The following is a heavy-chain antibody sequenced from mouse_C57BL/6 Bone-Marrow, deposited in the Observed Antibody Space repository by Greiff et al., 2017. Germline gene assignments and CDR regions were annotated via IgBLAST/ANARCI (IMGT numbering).Heavy chain of an antibody. CDR3: ARKSAQATSFAY. CDR1: GYTFTSYW. J-gene: IGHJ3*01. D-gene: IGHD3-2*02. V-gene: IGHV1-69*01. CDR2: IDPSDSYT. Sequence: QVQLQQPGAELVMPGASVKLSCKASGYTFTSYWMHWVKQRPGQGLEWIGEIDPSDSYTNYNQKFKGKSTLTVDKSASTAYMQLSSLKSEDSAVYYCARKSAQATSFAYWGQGTLVTVSA.